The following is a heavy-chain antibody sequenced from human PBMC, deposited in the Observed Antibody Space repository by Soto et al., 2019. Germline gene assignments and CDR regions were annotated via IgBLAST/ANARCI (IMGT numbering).Heavy chain of an antibody. CDR3: ATVNGPTVATMFFDY. CDR1: GFTFSHRG. J-gene: IGHJ4*02. D-gene: IGHD5-12*01. V-gene: IGHV3-48*02. Sequence: EVQLVESGGGLVQPGGSLGLSCAASGFTFSHRGMIWVRQAPGKGLEWLSYISPNSDSVHYAKSVKGRFSISRYNARDSLYLQMNSLRDDDMVVYYCATVNGPTVATMFFDYWGQGILVIVSS. CDR2: ISPNSDSV.